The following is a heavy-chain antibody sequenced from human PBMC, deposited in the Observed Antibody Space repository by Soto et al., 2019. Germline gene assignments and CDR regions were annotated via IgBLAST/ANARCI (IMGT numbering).Heavy chain of an antibody. V-gene: IGHV3-23*01. CDR3: TNTAHSSGWYSYVAPYYYYYYGMDV. D-gene: IGHD6-19*01. J-gene: IGHJ6*02. CDR2: ISGSGGST. Sequence: GGSLRLSCAASGFTFSSYAMSWVRQAPGKGLEWVSAISGSGGSTYYADYVKGRFTISRDNSKNTLYLQMNSLRAEDTAVDYCTNTAHSSGWYSYVAPYYYYYYGMDVWGQGTTVTVSS. CDR1: GFTFSSYA.